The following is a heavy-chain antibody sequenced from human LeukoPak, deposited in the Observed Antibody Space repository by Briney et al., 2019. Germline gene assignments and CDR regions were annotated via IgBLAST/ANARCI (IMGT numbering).Heavy chain of an antibody. CDR1: GFSFRSYW. J-gene: IGHJ4*02. Sequence: PGGSLRLSCAASGFSFRSYWMHWVHQAPGKGLVWVSRINNDGRSASYAESVTGRFTMSRDNAKNTLYLQMNSLRAEDTAVYYCVRDVWGDRDGFFEYWGQGTLVTVSS. CDR2: INNDGRSA. D-gene: IGHD2-21*01. V-gene: IGHV3-74*01. CDR3: VRDVWGDRDGFFEY.